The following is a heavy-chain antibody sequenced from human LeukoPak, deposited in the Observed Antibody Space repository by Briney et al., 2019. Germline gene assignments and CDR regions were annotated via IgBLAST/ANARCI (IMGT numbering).Heavy chain of an antibody. CDR3: ARWGEHSTLRVHAFDL. CDR2: GHYSGST. J-gene: IGHJ3*01. D-gene: IGHD3-10*01. V-gene: IGHV4-59*11. CDR1: GGSIRSHY. Sequence: NPSETLSLTCTFSGGSIRSHYWNWVRQPPGKGLEWIGFGHYSGSTMYSPSLNSRVTISVDTSKNQFSLRLDSVTAADTAVYYCARWGEHSTLRVHAFDLWGQGTMVTVSS.